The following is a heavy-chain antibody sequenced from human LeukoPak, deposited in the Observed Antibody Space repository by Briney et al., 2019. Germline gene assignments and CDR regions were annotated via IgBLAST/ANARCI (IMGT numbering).Heavy chain of an antibody. CDR1: GFTFSSYA. CDR2: LSYDGSNK. CDR3: ASNKRRDGYNFDY. J-gene: IGHJ4*02. V-gene: IGHV3-30*04. D-gene: IGHD5-24*01. Sequence: PGRSLRLSCAASGFTFSSYAMHWVRQAPGKGLEWVAVLSYDGSNKYYADSVKGRFTISRDNSKNTLYLQMNSLRAEDTAVYYCASNKRRDGYNFDYWGQGTLVTVSS.